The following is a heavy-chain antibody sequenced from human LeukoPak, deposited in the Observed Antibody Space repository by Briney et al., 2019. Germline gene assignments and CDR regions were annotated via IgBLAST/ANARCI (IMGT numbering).Heavy chain of an antibody. D-gene: IGHD5-24*01. Sequence: GGSLRLSCAVSGFTFSSYSMNWVRQAPGKGLEWVSSISSSSSYIYYADSVKGRFTISRDNAKNTLNLQMNSLRAEDTAVYYCVRDGDGYNFDYWGQGTLVTVSS. J-gene: IGHJ4*02. CDR3: VRDGDGYNFDY. V-gene: IGHV3-21*01. CDR2: ISSSSSYI. CDR1: GFTFSSYS.